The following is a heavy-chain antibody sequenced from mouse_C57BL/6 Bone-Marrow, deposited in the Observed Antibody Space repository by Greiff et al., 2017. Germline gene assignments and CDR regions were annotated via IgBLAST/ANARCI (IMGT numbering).Heavy chain of an antibody. CDR1: GFTFSSYT. J-gene: IGHJ2*01. Sequence: EVQVVASGGGLVKPGGSLKLSCAASGFTFSSYTMSWVRQTPEKRLEWVATISGGGGNTYYPDSVKGRFTISRDNAKNTLYLQMSSLRSEDTALYYCARRFYYRGYFDYWGQGTTLTVSS. CDR3: ARRFYYRGYFDY. CDR2: ISGGGGNT. D-gene: IGHD2-1*01. V-gene: IGHV5-9*01.